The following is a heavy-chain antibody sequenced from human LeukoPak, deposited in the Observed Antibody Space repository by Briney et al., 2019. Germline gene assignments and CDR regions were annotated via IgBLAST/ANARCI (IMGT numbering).Heavy chain of an antibody. D-gene: IGHD5-24*01. J-gene: IGHJ3*02. V-gene: IGHV3-23*01. CDR2: ISGSGGST. CDR3: ASQLEIHPIAFDI. Sequence: PGGSLRLSCAASGFTFSSYAMSWVRQAPGKGLEWVSAISGSGGSTYYADSVKGRFTISRDNSKNTLYLQMNSLRAEDTAVYYCASQLEIHPIAFDIWGQGTMVTVSS. CDR1: GFTFSSYA.